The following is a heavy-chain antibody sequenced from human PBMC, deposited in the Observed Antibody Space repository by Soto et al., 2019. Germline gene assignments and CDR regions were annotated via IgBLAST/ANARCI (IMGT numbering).Heavy chain of an antibody. Sequence: QVQLQQSGPGLVKPSQTLSLTCTVSGDSISSDYYHWTWIRQSPGKGLEWIGNIHHSGSILYNPSILSRVNTSVEKSKHQSPLPRTSVTDEDTAVYFCAREDEGGDSLDVRGQGTTVTVSS. D-gene: IGHD2-21*02. CDR2: IHHSGSI. V-gene: IGHV4-30-4*08. CDR3: AREDEGGDSLDV. CDR1: GDSISSDYYH. J-gene: IGHJ6*02.